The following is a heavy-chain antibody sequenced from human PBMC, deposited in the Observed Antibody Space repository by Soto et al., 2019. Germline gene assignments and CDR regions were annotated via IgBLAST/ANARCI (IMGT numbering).Heavy chain of an antibody. D-gene: IGHD6-19*01. J-gene: IGHJ3*02. CDR2: INAGNGNT. CDR3: ARDQNSSGWYIGYPHALDI. V-gene: IGHV1-3*01. Sequence: ASVKVSCKASGYTFTSYAMHWVRQAPGQRLEWMGWINAGNGNTKYSQKFQGRVTITRDTSASTAYMELSSLRSEDTAVYYCARDQNSSGWYIGYPHALDICVQGTMVT. CDR1: GYTFTSYA.